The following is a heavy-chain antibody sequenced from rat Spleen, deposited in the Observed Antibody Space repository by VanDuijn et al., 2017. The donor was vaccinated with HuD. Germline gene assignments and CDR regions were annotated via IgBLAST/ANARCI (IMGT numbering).Heavy chain of an antibody. J-gene: IGHJ2*01. V-gene: IGHV4-2*01. CDR2: INKDSSTI. CDR1: GFNFNDYW. Sequence: EVKLVESGGGLVQPGRSLKLSCAASGFNFNDYWMGWVRQAPGKGLEWIGEINKDSSTIKYNPSLKEKLTVSRDNAQNTLYLQMSKLGSEDTAIYYCVGEDFGVDYWGQGVMVTVSS. CDR3: VGEDFGVDY. D-gene: IGHD4-3*01.